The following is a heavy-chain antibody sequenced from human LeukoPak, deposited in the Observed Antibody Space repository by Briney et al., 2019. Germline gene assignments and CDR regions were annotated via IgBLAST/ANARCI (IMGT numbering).Heavy chain of an antibody. Sequence: ASVKVSCKASGYTFTSYYMHWVRQAPGQGLEWMGIINPSGGSTSYAQKFQGRVTMTRDTSTSTVYMELSSLRSEDTAVYYCASTHRGLYCFDYWGQGTLVTVSS. CDR1: GYTFTSYY. CDR3: ASTHRGLYCFDY. D-gene: IGHD3-16*01. J-gene: IGHJ4*02. CDR2: INPSGGST. V-gene: IGHV1-46*03.